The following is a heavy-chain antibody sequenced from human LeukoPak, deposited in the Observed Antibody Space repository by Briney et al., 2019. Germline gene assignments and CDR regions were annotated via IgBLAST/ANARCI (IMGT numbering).Heavy chain of an antibody. Sequence: PSETLSLTCTVSGGPISSYYWSWIRQPPGKGLEWIAYIYYSGSTNYNPSLKSRVTIAEDTSKNQFSLKLSSVTAADTAVYYWARAYDSDAFDIWGQGTMVTVSS. J-gene: IGHJ3*02. CDR1: GGPISSYY. CDR2: IYYSGST. CDR3: ARAYDSDAFDI. V-gene: IGHV4-59*01. D-gene: IGHD3-16*01.